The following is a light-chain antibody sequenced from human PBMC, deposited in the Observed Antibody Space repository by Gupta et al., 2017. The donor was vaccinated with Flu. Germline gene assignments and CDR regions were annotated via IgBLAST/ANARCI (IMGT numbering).Light chain of an antibody. CDR1: SSDVGAYNY. V-gene: IGLV2-14*01. CDR2: EVS. J-gene: IGLJ3*02. CDR3: SSYTGSGTV. Sequence: QSALTQPASVSGSPGQSITLSCTGTSSDVGAYNYVSWYLQHPGEAPRLMIYEVSYRPSGISNRFSGSKSGNTASLTISGLQAEDEADYYCSSYTGSGTVFGGGTKVAVL.